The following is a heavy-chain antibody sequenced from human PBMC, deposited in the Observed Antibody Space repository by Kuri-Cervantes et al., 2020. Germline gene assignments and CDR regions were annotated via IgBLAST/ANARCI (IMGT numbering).Heavy chain of an antibody. D-gene: IGHD4-11*01. CDR2: MYHSGST. CDR1: GGSFSSYF. Sequence: GSLRLSCAVYGGSFSSYFWSWIRQPPGKGLEWIGSMYHSGSTYYNPSLKSRVTISVDTSKNQISLKLSSVTATDTAVYYCARHRLATVYDAFDIWGRGTMVTVSS. J-gene: IGHJ3*02. V-gene: IGHV4-59*08. CDR3: ARHRLATVYDAFDI.